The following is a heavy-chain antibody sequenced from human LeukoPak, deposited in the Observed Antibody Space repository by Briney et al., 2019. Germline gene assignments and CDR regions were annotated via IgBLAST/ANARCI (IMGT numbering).Heavy chain of an antibody. D-gene: IGHD3-16*02. CDR2: IKQDGSEK. V-gene: IGHV3-7*01. J-gene: IGHJ4*02. CDR1: GFTFSSYW. CDR3: ARVMITFGGVIVLFDY. Sequence: GGSLRLSCAASGFTFSSYWMSWVRQALGKGLEWVANIKQDGSEKYYVDSVKGRFTISRDNAKNSLYLQMNSLRAEDTAVYYCARVMITFGGVIVLFDYWGQGTLVTVSS.